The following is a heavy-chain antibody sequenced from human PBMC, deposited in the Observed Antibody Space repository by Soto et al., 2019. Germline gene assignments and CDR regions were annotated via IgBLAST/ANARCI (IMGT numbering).Heavy chain of an antibody. J-gene: IGHJ5*02. CDR3: ARALRRHDPGGQNWYNWFDP. CDR2: IIPIFGTA. D-gene: IGHD1-1*01. V-gene: IGHV1-69*01. Sequence: QVQLVQSGAEVKKPGSSVKVSCKASGGTFSSYAISWVRQAPGQGLEWMGGIIPIFGTANYAQKFQGRVTITADESTSTAYMELSSLRSADTAVYYCARALRRHDPGGQNWYNWFDPWGEGTLVTVSS. CDR1: GGTFSSYA.